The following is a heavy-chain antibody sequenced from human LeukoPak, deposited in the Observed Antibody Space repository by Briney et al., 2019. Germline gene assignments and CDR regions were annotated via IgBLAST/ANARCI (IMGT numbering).Heavy chain of an antibody. Sequence: GGSLRLSCAASGFTFSNFAMHWVRQAPGKGLEWVATISYDGTNAYYADSVKGRFTISRDNSKNTLFLQTSSLRAEDTAVYYSARDQRYYGSGSYSWYFDYWGQGSLVTVSS. CDR2: ISYDGTNA. V-gene: IGHV3-30*04. J-gene: IGHJ4*02. CDR1: GFTFSNFA. CDR3: ARDQRYYGSGSYSWYFDY. D-gene: IGHD3-10*01.